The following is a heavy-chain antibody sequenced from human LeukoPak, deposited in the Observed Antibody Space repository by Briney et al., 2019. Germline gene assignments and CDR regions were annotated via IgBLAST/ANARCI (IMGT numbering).Heavy chain of an antibody. CDR3: ARLPYCYGMDV. CDR2: IYYSGST. V-gene: IGHV4-59*08. Sequence: SETLSLTCTVSGGSISSYYWSWIRQPPGKGLEWIGYIYYSGSTNYNPSLKSRVTISVDTSKNQFSLKLSSVTAADTAVYYCARLPYCYGMDVWGQGTTVTVSS. J-gene: IGHJ6*02. CDR1: GGSISSYY.